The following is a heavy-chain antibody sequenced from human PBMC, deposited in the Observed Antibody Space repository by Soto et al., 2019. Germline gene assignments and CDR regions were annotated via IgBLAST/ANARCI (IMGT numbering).Heavy chain of an antibody. V-gene: IGHV4-59*08. D-gene: IGHD6-19*01. CDR3: ARNWKVDGILDWFDP. CDR2: IYYSGST. Sequence: SETLSLTCTVSGGSISSYYWSWIRQPPGKGLEWIGYIYYSGSTNYNPSLKSRVTISVDTSKNQFSLKLSSVTAADTAVYYCARNWKVDGILDWFDPWGQXSLVTVSS. CDR1: GGSISSYY. J-gene: IGHJ5*02.